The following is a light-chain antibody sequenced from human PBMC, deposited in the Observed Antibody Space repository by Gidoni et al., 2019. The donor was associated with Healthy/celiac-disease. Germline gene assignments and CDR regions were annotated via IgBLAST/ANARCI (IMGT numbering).Light chain of an antibody. CDR1: QDISNY. CDR3: KQYDNLPFT. Sequence: DIQMTQSPSSLSASVGDRVTITCQASQDISNYLNWYQQKPGKAPKLLIYDASNLETGVPSRFSESGSETDFTFTISSLQSKDIATYYCKQYDNLPFTFGPGTKVDIK. J-gene: IGKJ3*01. CDR2: DAS. V-gene: IGKV1-33*01.